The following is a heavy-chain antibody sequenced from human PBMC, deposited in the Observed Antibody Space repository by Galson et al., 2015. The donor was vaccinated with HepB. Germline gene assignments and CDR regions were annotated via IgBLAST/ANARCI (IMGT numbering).Heavy chain of an antibody. Sequence: SVKVSCKASGGTFSSYAISWVRQAPGQGLEWMGRIIPILGIANYAQKFQGRVTITADKSTSTAYMELSSLRSEDTAVYYCATLTRVPDYGGKPFDYWGQGTLVTVSS. CDR2: IIPILGIA. CDR1: GGTFSSYA. J-gene: IGHJ4*02. CDR3: ATLTRVPDYGGKPFDY. D-gene: IGHD4-23*01. V-gene: IGHV1-69*04.